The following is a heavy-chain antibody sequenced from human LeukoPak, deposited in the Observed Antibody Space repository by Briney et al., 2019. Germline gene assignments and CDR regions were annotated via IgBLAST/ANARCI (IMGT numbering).Heavy chain of an antibody. Sequence: SETLSLTCAVSGGSIRSCNYYWSWIRQPAGKGLKWIGRIHTRGSTNYHPSLKSQDTKSENTSKNPFSLKVTSFTPAARAWFSCAKGVGPPTDWFVPWGEGTLVSVSS. CDR2: IHTRGST. V-gene: IGHV4-61*02. CDR1: GGSIRSCNYY. CDR3: AKGVGPPTDWFVP. J-gene: IGHJ5*02. D-gene: IGHD1-26*01.